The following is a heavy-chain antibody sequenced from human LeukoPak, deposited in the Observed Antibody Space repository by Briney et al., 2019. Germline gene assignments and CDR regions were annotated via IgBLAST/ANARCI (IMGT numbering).Heavy chain of an antibody. CDR2: IYHSGST. CDR3: ARGPLYYYDSSGYYYGY. J-gene: IGHJ4*02. CDR1: GGSISSGGYS. D-gene: IGHD3-22*01. Sequence: SQTLSLTCAVSGGSISSGGYSWSWIRQPPGKGLEWIGYIYHSGSTYYNPSLKSRVTISVDRSKNQFSLKLSSVTAADTAVYYCARGPLYYYDSSGYYYGYWGQGTLVTVSS. V-gene: IGHV4-30-2*01.